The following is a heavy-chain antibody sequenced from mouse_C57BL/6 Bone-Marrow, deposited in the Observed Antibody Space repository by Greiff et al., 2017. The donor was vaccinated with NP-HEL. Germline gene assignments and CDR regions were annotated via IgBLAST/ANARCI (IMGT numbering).Heavy chain of an antibody. CDR3: ARFLYGNYGAMDY. CDR1: GYTFTSYW. D-gene: IGHD2-1*01. V-gene: IGHV1-7*01. Sequence: VQLQQSGAELAKPGASVKLSCKASGYTFTSYWMHWVKQRPGQGLEWIGYINPSSGYTKYNQKFKDKATLTADKSSSTAYMQLSSLTYEDSAVYYCARFLYGNYGAMDYWGQGTSVTVSS. CDR2: INPSSGYT. J-gene: IGHJ4*01.